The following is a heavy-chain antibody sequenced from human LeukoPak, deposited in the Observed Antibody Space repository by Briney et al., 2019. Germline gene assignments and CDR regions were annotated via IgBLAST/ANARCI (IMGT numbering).Heavy chain of an antibody. D-gene: IGHD3-10*01. CDR3: ARDRPLLWFGEFHYVNFDY. V-gene: IGHV1-18*01. CDR1: GYTFTSYG. Sequence: ASVKVSCKASGYTFTSYGISWVRQAPGQGLEWMGWISAYNGNTNYAQKLQGRVTMTTDTSTSTAYMELRSLRFDDTAVYYCARDRPLLWFGEFHYVNFDYWGQGTLVTVSS. CDR2: ISAYNGNT. J-gene: IGHJ4*02.